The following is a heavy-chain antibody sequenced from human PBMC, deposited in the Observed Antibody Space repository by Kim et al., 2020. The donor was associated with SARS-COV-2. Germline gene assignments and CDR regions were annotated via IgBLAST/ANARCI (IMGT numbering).Heavy chain of an antibody. CDR2: IYHSGST. CDR1: GGSISSSNW. Sequence: SETLSLTCAVSGGSISSSNWWSWVRQPPGKGLEWIGEIYHSGSTDYNPSPKSRVTISVDKSKNQFSLKLSSVTAADTAVYYCARDYYDYVWGSYRQYYFDYWGQGTLVTVSS. V-gene: IGHV4-4*02. CDR3: ARDYYDYVWGSYRQYYFDY. J-gene: IGHJ4*02. D-gene: IGHD3-16*02.